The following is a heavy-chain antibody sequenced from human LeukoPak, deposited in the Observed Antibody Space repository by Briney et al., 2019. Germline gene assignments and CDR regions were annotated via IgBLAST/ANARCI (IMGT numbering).Heavy chain of an antibody. J-gene: IGHJ3*02. V-gene: IGHV1-2*02. CDR3: ARDVVVVVPAAQSDAFDI. CDR1: GYTFTGYY. D-gene: IGHD2-2*01. CDR2: INPNSGGT. Sequence: ASVKVSCKASGYTFTGYYMHWVRQAPGQGLEWMGWINPNSGGTNYAQKFQGRVTMTRDTSISTAYMELSRLRSDDTAVYYCARDVVVVVPAAQSDAFDIWGQGTMVTVSS.